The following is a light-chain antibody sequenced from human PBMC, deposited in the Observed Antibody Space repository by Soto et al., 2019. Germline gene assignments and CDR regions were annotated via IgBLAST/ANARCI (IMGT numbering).Light chain of an antibody. J-gene: IGKJ4*01. V-gene: IGKV1-5*03. Sequence: DIQMTQSPSTLSASVGDRVTITCRASQSISSWLAWYQQKPGKAPKLLIYKASSLESGVPSRFSGSGSGTDFTLTNSSLQPDDFATYYCQQYNSYSLTFGGGTKVEIK. CDR1: QSISSW. CDR2: KAS. CDR3: QQYNSYSLT.